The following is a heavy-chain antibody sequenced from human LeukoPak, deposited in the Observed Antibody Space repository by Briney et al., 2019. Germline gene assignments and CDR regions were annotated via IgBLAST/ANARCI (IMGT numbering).Heavy chain of an antibody. J-gene: IGHJ4*02. D-gene: IGHD4-17*01. CDR1: GGSINNYY. CDR2: IYYRGST. CDR3: ARGGDYGDLRYFDY. Sequence: SETLSLTCTVSGGSINNYYWSWIRQPPGKGLEWIGYIYYRGSTNYNPSLKSRVTFSVDTSKNQFSLKLNSVTAADTAAYYCARGGDYGDLRYFDYWGQGTLVTVSS. V-gene: IGHV4-59*01.